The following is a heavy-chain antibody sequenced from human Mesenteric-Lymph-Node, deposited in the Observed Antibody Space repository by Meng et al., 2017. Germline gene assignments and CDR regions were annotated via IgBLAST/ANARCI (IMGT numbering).Heavy chain of an antibody. Sequence: SETLSLTCAVSGYSISSGYYWGWIRQPPGKGLEWIGSIYHSGSTYYNPSLKSRVTISVDTSKNQFSLKLSSVTAADTAVYYCARGLGYCSSTSCYGDYYYGMDVWGQGTTVTVSS. J-gene: IGHJ6*02. CDR1: GYSISSGYY. CDR3: ARGLGYCSSTSCYGDYYYGMDV. CDR2: IYHSGST. V-gene: IGHV4-38-2*01. D-gene: IGHD2-2*01.